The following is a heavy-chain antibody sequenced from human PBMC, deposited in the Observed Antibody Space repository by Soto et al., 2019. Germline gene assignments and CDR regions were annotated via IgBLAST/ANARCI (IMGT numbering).Heavy chain of an antibody. J-gene: IGHJ5*02. CDR2: VYYGGSI. CDR1: GGSISGSTYY. CDR3: ARQSGSGPNWFDP. V-gene: IGHV4-39*01. Sequence: SETLSLTCTVSGGSISGSTYYWGWVRLPPGKGLEWIGSVYYGGSIYYNPSLKSRVTISVDTSKNQFSLKLSSVTAADTGVYYCARQSGSGPNWFDPWGQGTLVTVSS. D-gene: IGHD6-19*01.